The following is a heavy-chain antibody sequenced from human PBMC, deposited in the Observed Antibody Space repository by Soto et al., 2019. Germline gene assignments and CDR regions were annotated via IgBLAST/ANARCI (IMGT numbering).Heavy chain of an antibody. V-gene: IGHV3-30-3*01. J-gene: IGHJ4*02. CDR3: ARDKDYDSSGGGFDY. D-gene: IGHD3-22*01. Sequence: QVQLVESGGGVVQPGRSLRLSCAASGFTFSSYAMHWVRQAPGKGLEWVAVISYDGSNKYYADSVKGRFTISRDNSKNTLYLQMNSLRAEDPAVYYCARDKDYDSSGGGFDYWARAPLSPSPQ. CDR1: GFTFSSYA. CDR2: ISYDGSNK.